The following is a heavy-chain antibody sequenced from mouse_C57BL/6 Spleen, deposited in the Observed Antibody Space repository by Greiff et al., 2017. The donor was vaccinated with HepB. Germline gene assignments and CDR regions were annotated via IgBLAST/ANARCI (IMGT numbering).Heavy chain of an antibody. CDR1: GYTFTSYW. CDR3: ARGGIYYYGSSPWFAY. J-gene: IGHJ3*01. Sequence: QVQLQQPGAELVMPGASVKLSCKASGYTFTSYWMHWVKQRPGQGLEWIGEIDPSDSYTNYNQKFKGKSTLTVDKSSSTAYMPLSSLTSEDSAVYYCARGGIYYYGSSPWFAYWGQGTLVTVSA. CDR2: IDPSDSYT. D-gene: IGHD1-1*01. V-gene: IGHV1-69*01.